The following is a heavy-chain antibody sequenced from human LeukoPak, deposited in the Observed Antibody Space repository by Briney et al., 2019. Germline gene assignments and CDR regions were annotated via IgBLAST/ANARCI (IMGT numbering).Heavy chain of an antibody. CDR3: ARVGSPQKVVGLKIY. V-gene: IGHV1-2*02. Sequence: ASVKVSCKAAGYTFSDYYIHWVRQAPGQGLEWMGWINPKSGGPNYAQNFKGRVTMTRDTSINTAYMELNRLTSDDTAVYYCARVGSPQKVVGLKIYWGQGTLFTVSS. CDR1: GYTFSDYY. D-gene: IGHD1-26*01. CDR2: INPKSGGP. J-gene: IGHJ4*02.